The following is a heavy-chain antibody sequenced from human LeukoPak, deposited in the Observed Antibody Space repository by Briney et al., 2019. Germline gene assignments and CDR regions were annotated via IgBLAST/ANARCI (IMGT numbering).Heavy chain of an antibody. CDR3: AKSNWNDRGYFDY. J-gene: IGHJ4*02. CDR2: ISGSGGTT. Sequence: GGSLRLSCAASELTFSNYAMSWVRQAPGKGLEWVSGISGSGGTTYYADAVKGRFTISRDNSKNTLYLQMNSLRAEDTAVYYCAKSNWNDRGYFDYWGQGTLVTVSS. D-gene: IGHD1-1*01. CDR1: ELTFSNYA. V-gene: IGHV3-23*01.